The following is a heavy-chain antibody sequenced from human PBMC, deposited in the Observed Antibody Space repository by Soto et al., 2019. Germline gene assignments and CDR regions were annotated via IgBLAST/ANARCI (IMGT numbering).Heavy chain of an antibody. CDR3: ARIRPPTNYYGMDV. Sequence: VLLVESGGGLVQPGGSLRLSCAASGFTFSSFDMSWVRQAPGKGLEWVSYISSSSSYIYYADSVKGRFTISRDNAKNSLYLQMNSLRVEDTAVYYCARIRPPTNYYGMDVWGQGTTVTVSS. CDR1: GFTFSSFD. D-gene: IGHD3-10*01. V-gene: IGHV3-21*02. J-gene: IGHJ6*02. CDR2: ISSSSSYI.